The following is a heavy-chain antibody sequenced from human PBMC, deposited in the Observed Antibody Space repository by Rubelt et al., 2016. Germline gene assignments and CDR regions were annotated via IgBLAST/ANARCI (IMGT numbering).Heavy chain of an antibody. CDR2: IYHSGST. J-gene: IGHJ4*02. Sequence: QLQLQESGPGLVKPSETLSLTCTVSGGSISSGYYWGWIRQPPGKGLEWIGSIYHSGSTYYNPSLKSRVTISVAPSKNQFSLKLSSVTAADPAVYYCARDTSVVVAATRVFDYWGQGTLVTVSS. CDR1: GGSISSGYY. CDR3: ARDTSVVVAATRVFDY. V-gene: IGHV4-38-2*02. D-gene: IGHD2-15*01.